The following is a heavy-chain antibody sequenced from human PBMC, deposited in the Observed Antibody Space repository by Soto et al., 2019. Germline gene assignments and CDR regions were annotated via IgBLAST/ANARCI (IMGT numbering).Heavy chain of an antibody. V-gene: IGHV5-10-1*01. Sequence: GESLKISCKGSGYSFTKYWIIWVRQVPGKGLEWMGRIDTSYSYSHYSPSFQGHVTISVDKSISTGYLQWSSLKASDTAMYYCARYCSSSSCSQLYGMDVWGQGTTVTVSS. CDR3: ARYCSSSSCSQLYGMDV. J-gene: IGHJ6*02. D-gene: IGHD2-15*01. CDR1: GYSFTKYW. CDR2: IDTSYSYS.